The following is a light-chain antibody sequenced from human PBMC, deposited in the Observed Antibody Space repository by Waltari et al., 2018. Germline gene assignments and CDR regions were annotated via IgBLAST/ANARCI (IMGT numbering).Light chain of an antibody. J-gene: IGLJ2*01. Sequence: SFELAQPPSVSVSPGQTATTTCSGSNSGGNFACWYQQTPGQSPVLIIYRDDKRPSGISERFSGSNSGNAATLTISGTQTIDEADYFCQAWDNHNVVFGGGTKLTVL. CDR3: QAWDNHNVV. V-gene: IGLV3-1*01. CDR2: RDD. CDR1: NSGGNF.